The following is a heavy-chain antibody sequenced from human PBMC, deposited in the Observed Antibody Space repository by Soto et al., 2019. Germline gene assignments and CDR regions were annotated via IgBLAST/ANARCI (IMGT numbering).Heavy chain of an antibody. CDR3: ARNDYNGNSVDY. Sequence: ESLTISCTPSGYSFTRHWVGWVRQTPGNGLELMGIIYPGDSDTRYSPSFQGQVTISADKSINTAYLQWSCLKASDTAIYYCARNDYNGNSVDYWGQGTLVTVSS. CDR1: GYSFTRHW. CDR2: IYPGDSDT. J-gene: IGHJ4*02. V-gene: IGHV5-51*01. D-gene: IGHD4-4*01.